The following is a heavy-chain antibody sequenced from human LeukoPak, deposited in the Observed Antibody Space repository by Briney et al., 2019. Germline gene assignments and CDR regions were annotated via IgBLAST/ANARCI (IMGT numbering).Heavy chain of an antibody. CDR1: GGSISSGDYY. Sequence: PSQTLSLTCTVSGGSISSGDYYWSWIRQPPGKGLEWIGYIYYSGSTYYNPSLKSRVTISVDTSKNQFSLKLSSVTAADTAVYYCARGTDYYDSSGYYLHEIAFDYWGQGTLVTVSS. CDR2: IYYSGST. D-gene: IGHD3-22*01. V-gene: IGHV4-30-4*01. CDR3: ARGTDYYDSSGYYLHEIAFDY. J-gene: IGHJ4*02.